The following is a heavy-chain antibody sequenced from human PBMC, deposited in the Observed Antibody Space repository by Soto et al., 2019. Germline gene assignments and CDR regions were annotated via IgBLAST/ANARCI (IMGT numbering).Heavy chain of an antibody. V-gene: IGHV4-4*02. CDR1: GGSISSSNW. J-gene: IGHJ3*02. Sequence: QVQLQESGPGLVKPSGTLSLTCAVSGGSISSSNWLSWVRQPPGKGLEWIGEIYHSGSTNYNPSPKGRGNRSEDKCKYQSSLKRSSGTAADTAVDDGARGDRAQTEYYGWGRAFDIWGQGTMVTGSS. CDR2: IYHSGST. CDR3: ARGDRAQTEYYGWGRAFDI. D-gene: IGHD3-10*01.